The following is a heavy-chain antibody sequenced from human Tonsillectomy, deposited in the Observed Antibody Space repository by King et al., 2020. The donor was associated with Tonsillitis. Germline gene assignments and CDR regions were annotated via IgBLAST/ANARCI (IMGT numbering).Heavy chain of an antibody. CDR1: GYSFTSYW. V-gene: IGHV5-51*01. Sequence: QLVQSGAEVKKPGESLKISCKGSGYSFTSYWIGWVRQMPGKGLEWMGIIYPGDSDTRYSPSFQVQVTISADKSISTAYLQWSSLKASDTAMYYCARPPQGYCSSTSCYTDYWGQGTLVTVSS. J-gene: IGHJ4*02. CDR2: IYPGDSDT. CDR3: ARPPQGYCSSTSCYTDY. D-gene: IGHD2-2*02.